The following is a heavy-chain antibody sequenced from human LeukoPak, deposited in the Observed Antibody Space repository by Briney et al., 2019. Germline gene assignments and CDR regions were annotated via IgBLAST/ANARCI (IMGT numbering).Heavy chain of an antibody. CDR3: ARHRGPTYYLESVGYCPFDY. Sequence: SETLSLTCTVSGGYSSSNNYYWGWIRQPPGKGLEWIGSIYYTGSTYYNPSLKSRVTISVDTSKNQFSLQLSSATAADSAVYYCARHRGPTYYLESVGYCPFDYWGQGTLVTVSS. CDR1: GGYSSSNNYY. V-gene: IGHV4-39*01. D-gene: IGHD3-22*01. J-gene: IGHJ4*02. CDR2: IYYTGST.